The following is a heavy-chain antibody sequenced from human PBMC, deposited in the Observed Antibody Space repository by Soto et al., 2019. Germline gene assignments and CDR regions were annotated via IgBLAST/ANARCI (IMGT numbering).Heavy chain of an antibody. V-gene: IGHV1-18*01. D-gene: IGHD2-21*02. J-gene: IGHJ5*02. Sequence: ASVKVSCKASGYTFTSYGISWVRQAPGQGLEWMGWISAYNGNTNYAQKLQGRVTMTTDTSTSTAYMELRSLRSEDTAVYYCARDQPPPYCGGDCYSFWFDPWGQGTLVTVSS. CDR3: ARDQPPPYCGGDCYSFWFDP. CDR1: GYTFTSYG. CDR2: ISAYNGNT.